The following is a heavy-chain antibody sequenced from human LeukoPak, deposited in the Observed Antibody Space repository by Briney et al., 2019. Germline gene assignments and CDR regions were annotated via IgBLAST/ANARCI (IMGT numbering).Heavy chain of an antibody. V-gene: IGHV3-7*01. CDR2: IKQDGSEI. CDR1: GFTFSRYW. Sequence: GGSLRLSCAASGFTFSRYWMSWVRQAPGKGLEWVANIKQDGSEIYYVESVRGRFTISRDNAKNSLYLQMNSLRAEDTAVYYCARAHFWGQGTLVTVSS. CDR3: ARAHF. J-gene: IGHJ4*02.